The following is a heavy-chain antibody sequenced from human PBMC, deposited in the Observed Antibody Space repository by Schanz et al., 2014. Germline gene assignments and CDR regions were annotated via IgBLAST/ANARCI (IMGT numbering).Heavy chain of an antibody. CDR2: IKSESFGVAT. CDR1: GFNFDTAW. D-gene: IGHD3-9*01. J-gene: IGHJ4*02. CDR3: TTDSRTKLRSFDWLLRFDY. Sequence: EVQLVESGGGLVKPGGSLRLSCAASGFNFDTAWMAWVRQTPGKGLEWVGRIKSESFGVATDYAAPVKGRFTISRDDSKNMVYLQMNSLKTEDTAVYYCTTDSRTKLRSFDWLLRFDYWGQGTLVTVSS. V-gene: IGHV3-15*01.